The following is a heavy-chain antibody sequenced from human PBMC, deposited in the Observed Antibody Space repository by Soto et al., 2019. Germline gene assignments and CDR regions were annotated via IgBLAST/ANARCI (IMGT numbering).Heavy chain of an antibody. CDR1: GFSIITSGVG. Sequence: QITLKESGPTLVTPTQTLTLTCTFSGFSIITSGVGVCCIRKPPGNARELLAVIYWDDDKRYSPSLKSRLTVTKDTSKNQLGPKITHMDPVDTATYYGAHRRAGSSGWYYWVEGTMVTVSS. J-gene: IGHJ4*02. V-gene: IGHV2-5*02. CDR2: IYWDDDK. CDR3: AHRRAGSSGWYY. D-gene: IGHD6-19*01.